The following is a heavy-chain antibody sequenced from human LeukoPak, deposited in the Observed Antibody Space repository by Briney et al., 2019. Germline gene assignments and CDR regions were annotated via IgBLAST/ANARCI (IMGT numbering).Heavy chain of an antibody. Sequence: SETLSLTCTVSGGSISSGGYYWSWIRQHPGKGLEWIGYIYYSGSTYYNPSLKSRVTISVDTSKNQFSLKLSSVTAADTAVYYCARESYCSGGSCYHYYYHYGMDVWGQGTTVTVAS. CDR3: ARESYCSGGSCYHYYYHYGMDV. J-gene: IGHJ6*02. D-gene: IGHD2-15*01. CDR1: GGSISSGGYY. CDR2: IYYSGST. V-gene: IGHV4-31*03.